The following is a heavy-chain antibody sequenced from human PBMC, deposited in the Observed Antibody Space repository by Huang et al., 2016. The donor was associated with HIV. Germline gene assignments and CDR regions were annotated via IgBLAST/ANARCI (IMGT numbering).Heavy chain of an antibody. Sequence: QITLKESGPTLVKPTQTLTLTCTFSGFSLTSSGVAVGWIRQPPGKALEWLALIYWDNEERFSPSLKTRLTITKDTPKNGVGLTMTNMDPVDTATYYCVHRLRYGKWYVDYWGQGVLVTVSS. CDR2: IYWDNEE. CDR1: GFSLTSSGVA. J-gene: IGHJ4*02. V-gene: IGHV2-5*02. D-gene: IGHD6-13*01. CDR3: VHRLRYGKWYVDY.